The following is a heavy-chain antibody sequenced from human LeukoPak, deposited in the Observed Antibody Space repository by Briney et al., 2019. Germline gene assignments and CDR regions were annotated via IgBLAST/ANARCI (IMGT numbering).Heavy chain of an antibody. J-gene: IGHJ4*02. D-gene: IGHD5-12*01. CDR1: GFTFSSFA. V-gene: IGHV3-23*01. CDR3: ARDRGGYSTDFDW. Sequence: GGSLRLSCAASGFTFSSFAINWVRQAPGKGLEWVSVITGSGSGADYADSVKGRFTISRDNSQNTVHLQMNSLRAEDTAVYYCARDRGGYSTDFDWWGQGALVTVSS. CDR2: ITGSGSGA.